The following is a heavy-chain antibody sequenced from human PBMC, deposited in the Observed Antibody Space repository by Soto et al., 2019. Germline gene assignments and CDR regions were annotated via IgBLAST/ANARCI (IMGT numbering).Heavy chain of an antibody. J-gene: IGHJ4*02. CDR3: AREADIVVVQAAMPDY. CDR1: GYTFTSYA. V-gene: IGHV7-4-1*01. CDR2: INTNTGNQ. D-gene: IGHD2-2*01. Sequence: QVQLVQSGSELKKPGASVKVSCKASGYTFTSYAMNWVRQAPGQGLEWMGWINTNTGNQTYAQGFTGRFVLYLDTYDSPAELRNCSLKAAATAVYYCAREADIVVVQAAMPDYWGQGTLVTVSS.